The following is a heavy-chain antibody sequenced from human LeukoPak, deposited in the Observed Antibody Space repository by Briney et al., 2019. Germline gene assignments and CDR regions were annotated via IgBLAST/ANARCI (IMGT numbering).Heavy chain of an antibody. J-gene: IGHJ4*02. CDR2: IYYSGTT. CDR3: ARLSTTYYYGSGSYPLPYFFHY. D-gene: IGHD3-10*01. V-gene: IGHV4-39*01. CDR1: GGSISSSSSY. Sequence: SETLSLTCTVSGGSISSSSSYWGWIRQPPGKGLEWIANIYYSGTTSYDPSLKRRVTISVDTSKNQFSLRLSSVTVADTAVYYCARLSTTYYYGSGSYPLPYFFHYWGQGTLVTVSS.